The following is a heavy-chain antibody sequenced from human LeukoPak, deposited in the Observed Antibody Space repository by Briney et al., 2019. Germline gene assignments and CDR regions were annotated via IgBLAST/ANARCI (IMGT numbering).Heavy chain of an antibody. CDR2: LSYVVSNN. D-gene: IGHD6-19*01. V-gene: IGHV3-30*18. Sequence: SLRLFCAASGFTFNIYGMHGVRQARGKGGDWLEFLSYVVSNNYYAASVKGRITIYKDNAKNTLYLQRNSLGAKATAVYYCAKDLYRSDNYWGQGTLVTVS. J-gene: IGHJ4*02. CDR3: AKDLYRSDNY. CDR1: GFTFNIYG.